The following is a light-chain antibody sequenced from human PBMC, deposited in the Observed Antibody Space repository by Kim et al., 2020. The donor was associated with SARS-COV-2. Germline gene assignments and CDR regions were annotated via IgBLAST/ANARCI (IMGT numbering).Light chain of an antibody. Sequence: WSPGERATRSCRASQSVSTYLAWYQQKPAQPPRLLIYDASNRATGTPAKFSGSGSGTDFTLTINSLAPEDFAVYYCQQRTNWPLTFGGGTRLDIK. CDR3: QQRTNWPLT. J-gene: IGKJ4*01. V-gene: IGKV3-11*01. CDR1: QSVSTY. CDR2: DAS.